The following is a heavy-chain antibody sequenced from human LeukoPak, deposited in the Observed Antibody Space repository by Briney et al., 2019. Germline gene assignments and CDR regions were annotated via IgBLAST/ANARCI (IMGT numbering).Heavy chain of an antibody. CDR3: ARDVGSGSYFKAYY. D-gene: IGHD3-10*01. J-gene: IGHJ4*02. CDR2: INPNSGGT. CDR1: GYTFTGYY. V-gene: IGHV1-2*02. Sequence: ASVKVSCKASGYTFTGYYMHWVRQAPGQGLEWMGWINPNSGGTNYAQKFQGRVTMTRDTSISTAYMELSRLRSDDTAVYYCARDVGSGSYFKAYYWGQGTLVTVSS.